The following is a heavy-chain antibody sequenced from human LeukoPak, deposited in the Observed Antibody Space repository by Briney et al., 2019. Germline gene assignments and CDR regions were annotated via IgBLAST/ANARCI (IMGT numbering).Heavy chain of an antibody. J-gene: IGHJ4*02. D-gene: IGHD2-15*01. CDR2: INHSGST. CDR1: GGSFSGYY. Sequence: PSETLSLTCAVYGGSFSGYYWSWIRQPPGKGLEWIGEINHSGSTNYNPSLKSRVTISVDTSKNQFSLKLSSVTAADTAVYYCARAHRYCSGGSYYIFDYWGQGTLVTVSS. V-gene: IGHV4-34*01. CDR3: ARAHRYCSGGSYYIFDY.